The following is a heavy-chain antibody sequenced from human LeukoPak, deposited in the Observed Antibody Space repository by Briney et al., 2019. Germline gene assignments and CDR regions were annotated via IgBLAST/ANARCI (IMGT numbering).Heavy chain of an antibody. J-gene: IGHJ2*01. CDR2: IYYSGST. CDR1: GGSISSYY. D-gene: IGHD3-22*01. Sequence: SETLSLTCTVSGGSISSYYWSWIRQPPGKGLEWLGYIYYSGSTNYNPSLKSRVTISVDTSKNQFSLRLSSVTAADTAVYYCARDTYYYDSSGSSLRYFDLWGRGTLVTVSS. V-gene: IGHV4-59*01. CDR3: ARDTYYYDSSGSSLRYFDL.